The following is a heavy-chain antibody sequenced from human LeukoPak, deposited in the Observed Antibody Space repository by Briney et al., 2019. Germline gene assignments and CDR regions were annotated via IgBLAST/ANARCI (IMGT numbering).Heavy chain of an antibody. CDR1: GFTFSSYE. CDR3: ARAVVPAVAGDDAFDI. J-gene: IGHJ3*02. V-gene: IGHV3-48*03. D-gene: IGHD6-19*01. Sequence: GGSLRLSCAASGFTFSSYEMNWVRQAPGKGLEWVSYISSSGSTIYYADSVKGRFTISRDNAKNSLYLQMNSLRAEDTAVYYCARAVVPAVAGDDAFDIWGQGTMVTVSS. CDR2: ISSSGSTI.